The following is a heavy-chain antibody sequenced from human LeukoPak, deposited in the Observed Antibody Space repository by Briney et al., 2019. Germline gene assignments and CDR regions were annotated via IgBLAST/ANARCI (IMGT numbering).Heavy chain of an antibody. J-gene: IGHJ4*02. CDR1: GFTFSDSY. D-gene: IGHD6-19*01. CDR2: ISSGGSVT. V-gene: IGHV3-11*01. CDR3: ARYPILRTVAGTFFDH. Sequence: GGSLRLSCAASGFTFSDSYMSWIRQAPGKGLEWVSYISSGGSVTYYADSVRGRFSISRDNAENSLYLQMNSLRAEDTAVYYRARYPILRTVAGTFFDHWGQGTLVTVSS.